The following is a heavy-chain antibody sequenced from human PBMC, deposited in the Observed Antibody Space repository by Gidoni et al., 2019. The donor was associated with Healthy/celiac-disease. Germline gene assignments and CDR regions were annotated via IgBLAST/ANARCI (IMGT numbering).Heavy chain of an antibody. Sequence: VQSQVQLVQSGAEVKVSCKASGGTFSSYAISWVRQAPGQGLEWMGGIIPIFGTANYAQKFQGRVTITADESTSTAYMELSSLRSEDTAVYYCARDHGDDFPYNWFDPWGQGTLVTVSS. D-gene: IGHD5-12*01. CDR2: IIPIFGTA. CDR1: GGTFSSYA. V-gene: IGHV1-69*01. CDR3: ARDHGDDFPYNWFDP. J-gene: IGHJ5*02.